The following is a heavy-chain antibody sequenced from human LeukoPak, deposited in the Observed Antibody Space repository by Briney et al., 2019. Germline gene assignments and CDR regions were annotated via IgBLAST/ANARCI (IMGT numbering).Heavy chain of an antibody. V-gene: IGHV4-34*01. CDR3: ARPMTQYWAYYLDV. CDR2: INHRGST. Sequence: SETLSLTCAVYGGSFSGYYWSWIRQPPGKGLEWICEINHRGSTNYNPSLKSRGTILVDMSKNQVSLKVISVTAADTAVYYCARPMTQYWAYYLDVWGKGTTVTVSS. J-gene: IGHJ6*03. D-gene: IGHD3-22*01. CDR1: GGSFSGYY.